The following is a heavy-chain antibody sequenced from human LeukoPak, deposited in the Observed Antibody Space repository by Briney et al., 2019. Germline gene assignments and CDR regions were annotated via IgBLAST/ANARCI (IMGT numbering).Heavy chain of an antibody. Sequence: ASVKLSCKASGGTFSTYAISWVRQATGQGLEWMGGIIPIFGTANYAQKFQGRVTITADDSTSTAYRELSSLRSEDTAVYYCARGGIQLWSQPHWGQGTMVTVSS. J-gene: IGHJ4*02. CDR1: GGTFSTYA. CDR2: IIPIFGTA. CDR3: ARGGIQLWSQPH. D-gene: IGHD5-18*01. V-gene: IGHV1-69*13.